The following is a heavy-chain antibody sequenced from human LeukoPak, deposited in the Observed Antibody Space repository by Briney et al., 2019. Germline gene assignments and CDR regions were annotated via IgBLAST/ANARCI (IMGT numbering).Heavy chain of an antibody. J-gene: IGHJ4*02. Sequence: GGSLRLSCAASGFTFSSYAMSWVRQAPGKGLEWVSAISGSGGSTYYADSMKGRFTISRDNSKNTLYLQMNSLRAEDTAVYYCAKDLGTVTGGRYYFDYWGQGTLVTVSS. V-gene: IGHV3-23*01. CDR3: AKDLGTVTGGRYYFDY. D-gene: IGHD4-4*01. CDR2: ISGSGGST. CDR1: GFTFSSYA.